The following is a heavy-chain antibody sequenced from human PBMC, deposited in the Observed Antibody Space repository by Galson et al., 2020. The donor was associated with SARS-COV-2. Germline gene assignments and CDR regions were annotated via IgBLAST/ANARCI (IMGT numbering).Heavy chain of an antibody. D-gene: IGHD3-22*01. CDR3: ARHGSRYYDSSGYLTGYWYFDL. Sequence: SETLSLTCTVSGGSISSYYWSWIRQPPGKGLEWIGYIYYSGSTNYNPSLKSRVTISVDTSKNQFSLKLSSVTAADTAVYYCARHGSRYYDSSGYLTGYWYFDLWGRGTLVTVSS. CDR2: IYYSGST. V-gene: IGHV4-59*08. J-gene: IGHJ2*01. CDR1: GGSISSYY.